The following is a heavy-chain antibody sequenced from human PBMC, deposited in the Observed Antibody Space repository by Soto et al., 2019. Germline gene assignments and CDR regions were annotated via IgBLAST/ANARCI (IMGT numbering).Heavy chain of an antibody. Sequence: SETLSLTCDISGGSVNGHSWSWIRQPAGKGLEWIGFIHYGGSTNYNPSLRGRVMVSLDMSKNRVSLTLSSVTAADTAVYYCAKHSLSPGGANFGHWGQGALVTVSS. J-gene: IGHJ4*02. CDR2: IHYGGST. D-gene: IGHD3-10*01. CDR3: AKHSLSPGGANFGH. CDR1: GGSVNGHS. V-gene: IGHV4-59*08.